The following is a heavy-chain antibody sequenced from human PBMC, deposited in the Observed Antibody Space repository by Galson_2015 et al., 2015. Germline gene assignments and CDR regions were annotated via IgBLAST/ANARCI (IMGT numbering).Heavy chain of an antibody. Sequence: SLRLSCAASGFIFSNYWMTWVRQAPGKGLEWVANIKQDGSEKIYVDSVKGRLTISRDNAKNSLYLQMSSLRAEDTAVYYCARIPSTDSVNDYWGQGTLVTVSS. CDR1: GFIFSNYW. J-gene: IGHJ4*02. D-gene: IGHD2-21*01. CDR2: IKQDGSEK. CDR3: ARIPSTDSVNDY. V-gene: IGHV3-7*01.